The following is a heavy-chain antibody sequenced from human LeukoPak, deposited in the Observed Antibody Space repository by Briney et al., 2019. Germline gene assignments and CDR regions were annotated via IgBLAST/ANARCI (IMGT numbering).Heavy chain of an antibody. J-gene: IGHJ4*02. D-gene: IGHD4-17*01. CDR2: ISSSSSYI. CDR1: GFTFSSYS. Sequence: GGSLRLSCAASGFTFSSYSMNWVRQAPGKGLEWVSSISSSSSYIYYADSVKGRFTTSRDNAKNSLYLQMNSLRAEDTAVYYCASDYYGDYVFDYWGQGTLVIVSS. V-gene: IGHV3-21*01. CDR3: ASDYYGDYVFDY.